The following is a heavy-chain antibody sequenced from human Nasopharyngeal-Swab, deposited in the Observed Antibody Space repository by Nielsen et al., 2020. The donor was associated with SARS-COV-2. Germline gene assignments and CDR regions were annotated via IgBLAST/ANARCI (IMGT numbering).Heavy chain of an antibody. D-gene: IGHD2-15*01. Sequence: GGSLRLSCAASGFTFSSYEMNWVRQVPGKGLEWVSYFSSSGSTIYYADSVKGRFTISRDNAKNSLYLQMNSLRAEDTAVYYCARDLQEVRVVVVGVFYYYGMDVWGQGTTVTVSS. CDR2: FSSSGSTI. CDR3: ARDLQEVRVVVVGVFYYYGMDV. CDR1: GFTFSSYE. J-gene: IGHJ6*02. V-gene: IGHV3-48*03.